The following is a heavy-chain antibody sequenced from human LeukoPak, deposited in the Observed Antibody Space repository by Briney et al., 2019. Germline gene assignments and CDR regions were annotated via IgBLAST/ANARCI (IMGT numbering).Heavy chain of an antibody. V-gene: IGHV1-2*02. J-gene: IGHJ3*02. CDR1: GYTFTGYY. D-gene: IGHD1-26*01. CDR2: INPNSGGT. CDR3: AVFPGIVGATPLWNDAFDI. Sequence: ASVKVSCKVSGYTFTGYYMHWVRQAPGQGLEWMGWINPNSGGTNYAQKFQGRVTMTRDTSISTAYMELSRLRSDDTAVYYCAVFPGIVGATPLWNDAFDIWGQGTMVTVSS.